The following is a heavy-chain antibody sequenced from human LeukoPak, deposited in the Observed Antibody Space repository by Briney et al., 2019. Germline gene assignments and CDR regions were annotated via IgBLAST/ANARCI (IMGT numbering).Heavy chain of an antibody. CDR2: IYYSGST. V-gene: IGHV4-59*01. D-gene: IGHD6-13*01. J-gene: IGHJ4*02. CDR3: ARVRKVGSWYFDY. Sequence: SETLSLTCTVSGGSISSYYWSWIRQPPGKGLEWIGYIYYSGSTNYNPSLKSRVTISVDTSKNQFSLKLSSVTAADTAVYYCARVRKVGSWYFDYWGQGTLVTVPS. CDR1: GGSISSYY.